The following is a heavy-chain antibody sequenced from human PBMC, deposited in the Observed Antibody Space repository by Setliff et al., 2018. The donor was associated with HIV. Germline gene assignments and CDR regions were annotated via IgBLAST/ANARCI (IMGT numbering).Heavy chain of an antibody. V-gene: IGHV1-3*01. D-gene: IGHD3-22*01. J-gene: IGHJ5*02. CDR3: ARGFSVYSSLDPLLNWFDP. CDR1: GYTLRRHG. CDR2: INAGNGNT. Sequence: GASVKVSCKASGYTLRRHGISWVRQAPGQRLEWMGWINAGNGNTKYSQKFQGRVTITGDTSASTAYMELSSLRSEDTAVYYCARGFSVYSSLDPLLNWFDPWGQGTLVTVSS.